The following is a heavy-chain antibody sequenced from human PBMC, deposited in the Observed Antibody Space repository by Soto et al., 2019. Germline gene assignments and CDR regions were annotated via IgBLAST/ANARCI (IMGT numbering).Heavy chain of an antibody. CDR1: GFTFSSYA. D-gene: IGHD3-3*01. CDR2: ISGSGGST. CDR3: AKGNDFWSGYSYYYYYYGMDV. J-gene: IGHJ6*02. V-gene: IGHV3-23*01. Sequence: GGSLRLSCAASGFTFSSYAMSWVRQAPGKGLEWVSAISGSGGSTYYADSVKGRFTTSRDNSKNTLYLQMNSLRAEDTAVYYCAKGNDFWSGYSYYYYYYGMDVWGQGTTVTVSS.